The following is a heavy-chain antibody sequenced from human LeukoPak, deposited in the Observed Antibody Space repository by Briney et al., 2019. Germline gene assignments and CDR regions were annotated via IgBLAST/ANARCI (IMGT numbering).Heavy chain of an antibody. CDR2: INAGNGSP. Sequence: ASVKVSCKASGYSFTKYAMQWVRQAPGQGLEWMGWINAGNGSPKYSQKFQGRVTISRDTSANIAYLELGSLRSEDTGIYYCARGSDPDYWGQGTLVTVSS. V-gene: IGHV1-3*01. CDR1: GYSFTKYA. CDR3: ARGSDPDY. J-gene: IGHJ4*02. D-gene: IGHD3-10*01.